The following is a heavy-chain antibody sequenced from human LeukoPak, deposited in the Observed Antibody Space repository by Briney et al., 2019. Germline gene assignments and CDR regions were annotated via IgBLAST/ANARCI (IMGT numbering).Heavy chain of an antibody. Sequence: ASVKVSCKASGYTFTSYGISWVRQAPGQGLEGMGWISAYNGNTNYAQKLQGRVTMTTDTSTSTAYMELRSLRSEDTAVYYCARGPITMVRGVIISYYMDVWGKGTTVTVSS. CDR1: GYTFTSYG. CDR3: ARGPITMVRGVIISYYMDV. V-gene: IGHV1-18*01. J-gene: IGHJ6*03. D-gene: IGHD3-10*01. CDR2: ISAYNGNT.